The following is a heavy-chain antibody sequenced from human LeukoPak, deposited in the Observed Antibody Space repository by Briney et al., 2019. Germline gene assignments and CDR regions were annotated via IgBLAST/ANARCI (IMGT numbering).Heavy chain of an antibody. CDR1: GFTFSSYT. J-gene: IGHJ4*02. Sequence: PGGSLRLSCAASGFTFSSYTMNWVRQAPGKGLEWVSSISSSSSYIYYADSLKGRFTISRDNAKKSLYLQMDSLRAEDTAVYYCASLYGDATSLDFWGQGTLVTVSS. D-gene: IGHD4-17*01. V-gene: IGHV3-21*01. CDR3: ASLYGDATSLDF. CDR2: ISSSSSYI.